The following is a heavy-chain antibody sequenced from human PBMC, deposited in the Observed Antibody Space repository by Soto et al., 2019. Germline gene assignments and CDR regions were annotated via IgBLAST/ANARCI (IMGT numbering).Heavy chain of an antibody. V-gene: IGHV3-23*01. CDR2: ISGSGGST. J-gene: IGHJ4*02. CDR3: AMGVRFLEWLPQNYFDY. D-gene: IGHD3-3*01. Sequence: LSLTCAASGFTFSSYAMSWVRQAPGKGMEWVSAISGSGGSTYYADSVKGRFTISRDNSKNTLYLQMNSLRAEDTAVYYCAMGVRFLEWLPQNYFDYWGQGTLVTVSS. CDR1: GFTFSSYA.